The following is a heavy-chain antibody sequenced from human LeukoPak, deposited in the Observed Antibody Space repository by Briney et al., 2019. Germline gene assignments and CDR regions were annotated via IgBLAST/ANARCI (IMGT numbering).Heavy chain of an antibody. D-gene: IGHD6-19*01. CDR1: GFTFSSYA. V-gene: IGHV3-23*01. CDR2: IHYSPGYT. Sequence: GRSLRLSCAASGFTFSSYAMSWVRRAPEKGLEWVSHIHYSPGYTYYADSVKGRFTISRDNSKNTLYLQMNSLRAEDTAVYYCAKGYSGAWYDFDSWGQGTLVTVSS. J-gene: IGHJ4*02. CDR3: AKGYSGAWYDFDS.